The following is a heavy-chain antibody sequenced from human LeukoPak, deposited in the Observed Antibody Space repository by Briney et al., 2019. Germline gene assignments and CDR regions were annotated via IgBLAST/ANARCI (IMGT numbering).Heavy chain of an antibody. CDR3: ARSAVPITMIVVVIAGFDY. V-gene: IGHV4-39*07. Sequence: PSETLSLTCTVSGGSISSSSYYWGWIRQPPGKGLEWIGSIYYSGSTYYNPSLKTPVTISVDTSKTPFSLKLSSVSAADTAVYYWARSAVPITMIVVVIAGFDYWGQGTLVTVSS. CDR2: IYYSGST. D-gene: IGHD3-22*01. J-gene: IGHJ4*02. CDR1: GGSISSSSYY.